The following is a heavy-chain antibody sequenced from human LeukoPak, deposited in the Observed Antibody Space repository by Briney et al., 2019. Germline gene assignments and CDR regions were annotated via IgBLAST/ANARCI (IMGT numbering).Heavy chain of an antibody. CDR3: ARENDSSGYKAFDI. J-gene: IGHJ3*02. CDR1: GGSISSYY. CDR2: IYYSGST. D-gene: IGHD3-22*01. V-gene: IGHV4-59*12. Sequence: SETLSLTCTVSGGSISSYYWSWIRQPPGKGLEWIGYIYYSGSTYYNPSLKSRVTISVDTSKNQFSLKLSSVTAADTAVYYCARENDSSGYKAFDIWGQGTMVTVSS.